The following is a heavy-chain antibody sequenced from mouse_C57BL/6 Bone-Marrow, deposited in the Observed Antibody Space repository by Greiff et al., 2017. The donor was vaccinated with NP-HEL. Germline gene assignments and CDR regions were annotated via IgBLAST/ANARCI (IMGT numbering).Heavy chain of an antibody. J-gene: IGHJ1*03. CDR2: ISDGGSYT. CDR1: GFTFSSYA. Sequence: DVMLVESGGGLVKPGGSLKLSCAASGFTFSSYAMSWVRQTPEKRLEWVATISDGGSYTYYPDNVKGRFTISRDNAKNNLYLQMSHLKSEDTAMYYCARDIGSSPWYFDVWGTGTTVTVSS. V-gene: IGHV5-4*01. CDR3: ARDIGSSPWYFDV. D-gene: IGHD1-1*01.